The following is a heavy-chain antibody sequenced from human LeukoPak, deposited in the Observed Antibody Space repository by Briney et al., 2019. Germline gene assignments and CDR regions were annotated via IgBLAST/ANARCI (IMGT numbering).Heavy chain of an antibody. CDR2: IYHTGST. CDR1: GYSISSGYY. CDR3: ARDRDTAMAPYYLDY. V-gene: IGHV4-38-2*02. Sequence: SETLSLTCAVSGYSISSGYYWGWIRQPPGKGLEWIGSIYHTGSTYYNPSLKSRVTISVDTSKNQFSLKLSSVTAEDTAVYYCARDRDTAMAPYYLDYWGQGTLVTVSS. D-gene: IGHD5-18*01. J-gene: IGHJ4*02.